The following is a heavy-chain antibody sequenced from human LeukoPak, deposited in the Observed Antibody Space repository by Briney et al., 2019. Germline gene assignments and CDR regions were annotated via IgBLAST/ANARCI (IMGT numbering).Heavy chain of an antibody. CDR2: IYYTGST. CDR1: GGSIDSYY. J-gene: IGHJ4*02. CDR3: ARVYQSAEYYFDY. V-gene: IGHV4-59*01. Sequence: SETLSLTCTVSGGSIDSYYWSWIRQPPGKGLEWIGYIYYTGSTEYHPSLKSRVTISLDTSKNQSSLKLTSVTAADTAVYYCARVYQSAEYYFDYWGQGNLVSVSS. D-gene: IGHD2-2*01.